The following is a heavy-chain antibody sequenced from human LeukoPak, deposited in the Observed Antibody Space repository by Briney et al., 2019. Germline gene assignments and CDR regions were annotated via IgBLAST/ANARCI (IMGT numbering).Heavy chain of an antibody. CDR3: AKVMTVDNSQYNYYYYVMDV. V-gene: IGHV3-9*01. J-gene: IGHJ6*02. CDR2: ISWNSGSI. Sequence: GGSRRLSGPASGLTFDDYAMNWVRQAPGKGRKWVSGISWNSGSIGYADSVKGRFTISRDNARNSLYRQRNSLRPKAPALYYCAKVMTVDNSQYNYYYYVMDVWGQGTTVTVSS. CDR1: GLTFDDYA. D-gene: IGHD6-19*01.